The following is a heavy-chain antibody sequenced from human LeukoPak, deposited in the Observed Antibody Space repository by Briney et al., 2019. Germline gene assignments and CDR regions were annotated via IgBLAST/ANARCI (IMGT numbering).Heavy chain of an antibody. CDR3: ARGIAARNGRPYYYFYYMDV. CDR1: GYTFTSYD. Sequence: ASVKVSCKASGYTFTSYDINWVRQATGQGLEWMGWMNPNSGNTGYAQKFQGRVTMTRNTSISTAYMELSSLRSEDTAVYYCARGIAARNGRPYYYFYYMDVWGKGTTVTVSS. CDR2: MNPNSGNT. D-gene: IGHD6-6*01. V-gene: IGHV1-8*01. J-gene: IGHJ6*03.